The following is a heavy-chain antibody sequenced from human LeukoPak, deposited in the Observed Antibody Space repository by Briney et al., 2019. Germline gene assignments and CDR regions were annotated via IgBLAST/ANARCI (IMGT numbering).Heavy chain of an antibody. CDR2: INHSGST. CDR1: GGSFSGYY. Sequence: KSSETLSLTCAVYGGSFSGYYWSWVRQPPEKGLEWIGEINHSGSTNYNPSLKSRVTISVDTSKNQFSLKLSSVTAADTAVYYCARGRAMDVWGKGTTVTVSS. J-gene: IGHJ6*04. CDR3: ARGRAMDV. V-gene: IGHV4-34*01.